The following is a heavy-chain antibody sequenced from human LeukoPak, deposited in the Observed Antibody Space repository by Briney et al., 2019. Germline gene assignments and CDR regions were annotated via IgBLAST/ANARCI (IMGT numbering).Heavy chain of an antibody. J-gene: IGHJ4*02. Sequence: GESLKISCKGSGYSFTSYWIGWVRQMPGKGLEWMGIIYPGDSDTRYSPSFQGQVTISADKSISTAYLQWSSLKASDTAMYYCARRSLICTNGVCHFGYWGQGTLVTVSS. D-gene: IGHD2-8*01. CDR3: ARRSLICTNGVCHFGY. CDR1: GYSFTSYW. CDR2: IYPGDSDT. V-gene: IGHV5-51*01.